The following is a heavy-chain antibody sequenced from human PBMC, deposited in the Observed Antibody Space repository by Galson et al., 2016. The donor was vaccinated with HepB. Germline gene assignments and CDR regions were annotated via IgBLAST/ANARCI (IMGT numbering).Heavy chain of an antibody. Sequence: SLGRSCAASGFTFSRFWIHWFRHVPGKGLVWVSRIQGFGFSTSYADSVKGRFTISRDKAKNTVYLHMNSLRAEDTAVYYCASAGGWLQQDFDYWGQGTLVTVSS. CDR1: GFTFSRFW. CDR2: IQGFGFST. CDR3: ASAGGWLQQDFDY. J-gene: IGHJ4*02. D-gene: IGHD5-24*01. V-gene: IGHV3-74*01.